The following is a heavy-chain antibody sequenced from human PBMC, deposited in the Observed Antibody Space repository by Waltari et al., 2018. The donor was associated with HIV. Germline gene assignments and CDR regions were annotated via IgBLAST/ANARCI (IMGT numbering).Heavy chain of an antibody. J-gene: IGHJ4*02. CDR1: GYSFTSYW. D-gene: IGHD3-22*01. Sequence: EVQLVQSGAEVKKPGESLKISCKASGYSFTSYWIGWVRQMPGKGLDGMGIIYPGDSDTRYGPAFQGQVTISADKSISPAYLQWSSLKASDTAMYYCATSRSTYYDTGGYFDYWGQGTLVTVSS. CDR3: ATSRSTYYDTGGYFDY. CDR2: IYPGDSDT. V-gene: IGHV5-51*03.